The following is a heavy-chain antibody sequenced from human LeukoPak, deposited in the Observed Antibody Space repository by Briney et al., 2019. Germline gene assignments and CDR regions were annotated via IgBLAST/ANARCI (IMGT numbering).Heavy chain of an antibody. CDR3: ARGWYFDY. Sequence: SETLSLTCTVYGGSFSGYYWSWIRQPPGKGLEWIGEINHSGSTNYNPSLKSRVTISVDTSKNQFSLKLSSVTAADTAVYYCARGWYFDYWGQGTLVTVSS. CDR1: GGSFSGYY. J-gene: IGHJ4*02. V-gene: IGHV4-34*01. CDR2: INHSGST.